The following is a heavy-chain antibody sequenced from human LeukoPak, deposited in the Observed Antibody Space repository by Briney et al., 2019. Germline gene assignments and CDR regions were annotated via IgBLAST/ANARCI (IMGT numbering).Heavy chain of an antibody. CDR1: GYTFTGYY. Sequence: ASVKVSCKASGYTFTGYYMHWVRQDPGQGLEWMGRINPNSGGTNYAQKFQGRVTMTRDTSISTAYMELSRLRSDDTAVYYCARGYCSSVSCYKIYYFDYWGQGTLVTVSS. J-gene: IGHJ4*02. CDR3: ARGYCSSVSCYKIYYFDY. D-gene: IGHD2-2*02. CDR2: INPNSGGT. V-gene: IGHV1-2*06.